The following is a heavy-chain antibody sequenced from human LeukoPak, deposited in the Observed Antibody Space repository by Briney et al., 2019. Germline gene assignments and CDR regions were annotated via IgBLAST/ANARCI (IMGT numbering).Heavy chain of an antibody. CDR2: ISWNGGSI. Sequence: PGGFLRLSCAASGFTFDDYAMHWVRQAPGKGLEWVSGISWNGGSIGYADSVKGRFTISRDNAKNSLYLQMNSLRAEDMALYYCAKEAIIASAFDIWGQGTMVTVSS. V-gene: IGHV3-9*03. CDR3: AKEAIIASAFDI. CDR1: GFTFDDYA. D-gene: IGHD6-13*01. J-gene: IGHJ3*02.